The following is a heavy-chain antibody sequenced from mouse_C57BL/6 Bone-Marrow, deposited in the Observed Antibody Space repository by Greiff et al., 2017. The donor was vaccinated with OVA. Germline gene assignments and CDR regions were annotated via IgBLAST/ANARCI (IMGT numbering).Heavy chain of an antibody. V-gene: IGHV5-6*01. CDR3: ACNSYFDY. Sequence: EVQLQESGGDLVKPGGSLKLSCAASGFTFSSYGMSWVRQTPDKRLEWVATISSGGSYTYYPDSVKGRFTISRDNAKNTLYLQMSSLKSEDTAMYYCACNSYFDYWGQGTTLTVSS. CDR1: GFTFSSYG. CDR2: ISSGGSYT. D-gene: IGHD2-1*01. J-gene: IGHJ2*01.